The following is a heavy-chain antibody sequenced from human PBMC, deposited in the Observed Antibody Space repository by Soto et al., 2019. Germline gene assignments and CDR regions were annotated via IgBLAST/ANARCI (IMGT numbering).Heavy chain of an antibody. CDR1: GYTLTELS. CDR3: TTAVPIAVADTNEYYFDY. V-gene: IGHV1-24*01. J-gene: IGHJ4*02. CDR2: FDPEDGET. D-gene: IGHD6-19*01. Sequence: ASVKVSCKVSGYTLTELSMHWVRQAPGKGLEWMGGFDPEDGETIYAQKFQGRVTMTEDTSTDTAYMELSSLRSEDTAVYYCTTAVPIAVADTNEYYFDYWGQATLVTVSS.